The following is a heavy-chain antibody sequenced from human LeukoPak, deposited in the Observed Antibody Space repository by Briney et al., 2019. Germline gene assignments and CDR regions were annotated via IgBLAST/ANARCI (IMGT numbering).Heavy chain of an antibody. Sequence: APVKVSCKVSGYTLTELSIHWVRQAPGKGLEWMGGFDPEDGETIYAQKFQGRVTMTEDTSTDTAYMELSSLRSEDTAVYYCATLTMVRGVRSDYWGQGTLVTVSS. D-gene: IGHD3-10*01. CDR1: GYTLTELS. V-gene: IGHV1-24*01. J-gene: IGHJ4*02. CDR2: FDPEDGET. CDR3: ATLTMVRGVRSDY.